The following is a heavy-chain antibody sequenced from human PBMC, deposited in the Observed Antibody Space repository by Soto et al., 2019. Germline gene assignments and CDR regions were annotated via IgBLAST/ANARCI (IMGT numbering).Heavy chain of an antibody. CDR3: AIWALWFAIGVGMDG. D-gene: IGHD3-10*01. J-gene: IGHJ6*02. CDR1: GFTFSSYA. Sequence: EVQLLESGGGLVQPGGSLRLSCAASGFTFSSYAMSWVRQAPGKGLEWVSAISGSGGSTYYADSVKGRFTISRDNSKNSLYRQMNGLRAEDTPVYYCAIWALWFAIGVGMDGLGQGTTVTVSS. CDR2: ISGSGGST. V-gene: IGHV3-23*01.